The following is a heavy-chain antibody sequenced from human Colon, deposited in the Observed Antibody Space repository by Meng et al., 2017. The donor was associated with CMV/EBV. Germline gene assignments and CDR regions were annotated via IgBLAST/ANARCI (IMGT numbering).Heavy chain of an antibody. J-gene: IGHJ4*02. Sequence: GESLKISCVASGFTFSDVWMNWVRQAPGKGLEWVGRIRSTADGGPTDYIAPVKGRIIISRDDTKNMVFLQMNSLKSDDTAVYYCTTRNRTTNDFWGQGTLVTVSS. CDR3: TTRNRTTNDF. D-gene: IGHD1-14*01. CDR2: IRSTADGGPT. V-gene: IGHV3-15*01. CDR1: GFTFSDVW.